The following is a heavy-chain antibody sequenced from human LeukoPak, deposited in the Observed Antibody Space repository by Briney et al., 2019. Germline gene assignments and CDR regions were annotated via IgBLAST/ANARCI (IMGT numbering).Heavy chain of an antibody. V-gene: IGHV1-18*01. J-gene: IGHJ3*02. CDR3: ARLVVPAAIPNDAFDI. D-gene: IGHD2-2*01. CDR2: ISAYNGNT. CDR1: GYTFTSYG. Sequence: GASVKVSCKASGYTFTSYGISWVRQAPGQGLEWMRWISAYNGNTNYAQKLQGRVTMTTDTSTSTAYMELRSLRSDDTAVYYCARLVVPAAIPNDAFDIWGQGTMVTVSS.